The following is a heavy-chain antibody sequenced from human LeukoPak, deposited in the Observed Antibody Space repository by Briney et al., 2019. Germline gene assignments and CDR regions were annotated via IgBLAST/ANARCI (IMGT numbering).Heavy chain of an antibody. CDR1: GFTFSSYG. CDR2: ISYDGSNK. Sequence: GGSLRLSCAASGFTFSSYGMHWVRQAPGKGLEWVAVISYDGSNKYYADSVKGRFTISRDNSKNTLYLQMNSLRAEDTAVYYCAKKIGVRSARPTGLDYWGQGTLVTVSS. V-gene: IGHV3-30*18. CDR3: AKKIGVRSARPTGLDY. J-gene: IGHJ4*02. D-gene: IGHD2-15*01.